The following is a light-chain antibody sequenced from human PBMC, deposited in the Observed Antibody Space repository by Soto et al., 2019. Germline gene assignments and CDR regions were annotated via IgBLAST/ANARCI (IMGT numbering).Light chain of an antibody. CDR2: HAP. CDR3: HQYASSPLT. Sequence: EIVLTQSPGTLSLSPGERTALSCRASQSVSNYFVGWYQQKPGQPPSLLIYHAPNRATGIPDRFSGTASGTDFTLIISRLEPEDFAVYYCHQYASSPLTFGGGTKVEIK. V-gene: IGKV3-20*01. J-gene: IGKJ4*01. CDR1: QSVSNYF.